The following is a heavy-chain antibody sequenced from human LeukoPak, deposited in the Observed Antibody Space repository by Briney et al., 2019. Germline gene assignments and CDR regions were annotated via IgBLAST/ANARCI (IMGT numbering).Heavy chain of an antibody. J-gene: IGHJ3*02. Sequence: SQTLSLTCAVSGGSISSGGYSWSWIRQPPGKGPEWIGYIYHSGSTYYNPSLKSRVTISVDRSKNQFSLKLSSVTAADTAVYYCARVGRIDAFDIWGQGTMVTVSS. V-gene: IGHV4-30-2*01. CDR1: GGSISSGGYS. CDR3: ARVGRIDAFDI. D-gene: IGHD1-14*01. CDR2: IYHSGST.